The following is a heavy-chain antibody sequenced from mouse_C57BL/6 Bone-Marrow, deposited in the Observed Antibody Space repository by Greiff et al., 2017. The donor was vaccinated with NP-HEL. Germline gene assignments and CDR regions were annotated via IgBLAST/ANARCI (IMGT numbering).Heavy chain of an antibody. Sequence: EVQRVESGGGLVQPGESLKLSCESNEYEFPSHDMSWVRKTPEKRLELVAAINSDGGSTYYPDTMERRFIISRDNTKKTLYLQMSSLRAEDTALYYCARRGGGSYWYFDVWGTGTTVTVSS. CDR2: INSDGGST. V-gene: IGHV5-2*01. CDR1: EYEFPSHD. CDR3: ARRGGGSYWYFDV. J-gene: IGHJ1*03.